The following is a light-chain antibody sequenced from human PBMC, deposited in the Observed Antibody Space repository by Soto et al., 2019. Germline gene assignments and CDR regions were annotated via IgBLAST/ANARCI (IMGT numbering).Light chain of an antibody. CDR3: QQYGSYTPEFT. CDR2: GAS. J-gene: IGKJ3*01. Sequence: EIVLTQSPGTLSLSPGERATLSCRASQSVSSNYLSWYQQRPGQAHMLLIFGASYRATVIPDRFSGSGSGTDFTLTISRLEPEAFAVYDCQQYGSYTPEFTFGPGTKVDIK. V-gene: IGKV3-20*01. CDR1: QSVSSNY.